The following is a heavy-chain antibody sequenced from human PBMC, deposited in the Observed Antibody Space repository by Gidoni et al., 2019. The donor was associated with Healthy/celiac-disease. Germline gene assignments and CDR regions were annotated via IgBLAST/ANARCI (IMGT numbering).Heavy chain of an antibody. Sequence: QVQLVQSGAELKKPGSSVKVSCKASGSTFSSYAISWVRQAPGQGLEWMGRIIPILDIANYAQKFQGRVTITADKSTSKAYMELSSLRSEDKAVYYCARDEYSSSPYAFDIWGQGTMVTVSS. CDR2: IIPILDIA. CDR1: GSTFSSYA. D-gene: IGHD6-6*01. V-gene: IGHV1-69*04. CDR3: ARDEYSSSPYAFDI. J-gene: IGHJ3*02.